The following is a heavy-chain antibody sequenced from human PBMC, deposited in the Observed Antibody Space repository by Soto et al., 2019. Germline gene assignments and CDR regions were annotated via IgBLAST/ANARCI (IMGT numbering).Heavy chain of an antibody. CDR2: ISGSGGST. D-gene: IGHD3-22*01. Sequence: PWGSLRLSCAASGFTFSSYAMSWVRQAPGKGLEWVSAISGSGGSTYYADSVKGRFTISRDNSKNTLYLQMNSLRAEDTAVYYCAKDPITYDSSGYYSDWFDPWGQGTLVTVSS. V-gene: IGHV3-23*01. CDR1: GFTFSSYA. CDR3: AKDPITYDSSGYYSDWFDP. J-gene: IGHJ5*02.